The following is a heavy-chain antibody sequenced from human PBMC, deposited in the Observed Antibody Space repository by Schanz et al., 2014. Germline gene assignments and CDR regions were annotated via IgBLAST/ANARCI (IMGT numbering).Heavy chain of an antibody. V-gene: IGHV3-33*06. CDR1: GFIFSSYG. J-gene: IGHJ4*02. D-gene: IGHD3-22*01. CDR3: AKGRRGYFDSSGSYWGTFDF. Sequence: QVQLVESGGGVVQPGRSLRLSCAASGFIFSSYGLHWVRQAPGKGLEWVAFIWYDGSNKYYADSVKGRFTISRDNSKNTLYLQMNSLRAEDTSVYFCAKGRRGYFDSSGSYWGTFDFWGQGTLVSVSS. CDR2: IWYDGSNK.